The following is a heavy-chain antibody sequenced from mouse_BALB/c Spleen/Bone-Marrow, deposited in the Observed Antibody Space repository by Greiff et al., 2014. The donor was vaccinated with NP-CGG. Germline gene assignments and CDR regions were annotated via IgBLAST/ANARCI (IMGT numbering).Heavy chain of an antibody. CDR1: GSNIKDTY. V-gene: IGHV14-3*02. Sequence: EVQLQQSGAELVKPGASVKLSCTSSGSNIKDTYMFWVKQRPDQVLEWIGRIDPAIINTKYDPKFQGKATIAADTSSNTAYLQLSSLTSEDTAVYYCARYRYYGSSYAMDYWGQGTSVTVSS. J-gene: IGHJ4*01. CDR2: IDPAIINT. D-gene: IGHD1-1*01. CDR3: ARYRYYGSSYAMDY.